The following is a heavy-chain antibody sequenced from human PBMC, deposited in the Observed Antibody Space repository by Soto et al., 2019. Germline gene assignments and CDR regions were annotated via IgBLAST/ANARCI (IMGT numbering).Heavy chain of an antibody. J-gene: IGHJ2*01. CDR2: IIPIFGTA. V-gene: IGHV1-69*12. Sequence: QVQLVQSGAEVKKPGSSVKVSCKASGGTFSSYAISWVRQAPGQGLEWMGGIIPIFGTANYAQKFQGRVTITADESTSXXYMARSSLRSEDTAGYYCARARGRGYRSAYRYFDLGGRGTLVTVSS. CDR1: GGTFSSYA. CDR3: ARARGRGYRSAYRYFDL. D-gene: IGHD1-1*01.